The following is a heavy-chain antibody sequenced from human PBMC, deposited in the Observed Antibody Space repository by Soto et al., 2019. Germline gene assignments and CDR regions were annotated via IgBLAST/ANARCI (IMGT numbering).Heavy chain of an antibody. D-gene: IGHD3-3*01. V-gene: IGHV1-18*04. CDR1: GYTFTSYG. CDR2: ISAYNGNT. CDR3: ARDSLYYDFWSGYYKQKDYYYYGMDG. Sequence: ASVKVSCKASGYTFTSYGISWVRQAPGQGLEWMGWISAYNGNTNYAQKLQGRVTMTTDTSTSTAYMELRSLRSDDTAVYYCARDSLYYDFWSGYYKQKDYYYYGMDGWDKGNTGTVFS. J-gene: IGHJ6*04.